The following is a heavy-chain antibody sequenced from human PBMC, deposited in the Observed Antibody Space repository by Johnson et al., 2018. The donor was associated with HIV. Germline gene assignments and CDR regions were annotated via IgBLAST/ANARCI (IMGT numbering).Heavy chain of an antibody. V-gene: IGHV3-15*01. CDR1: GFTFSSYA. Sequence: VQLVEFGGGVVQPGRSLRLSCAASGFTFSSYAMHWVRQAPGKGLEWVGRIKRKTDGGTTDYAAPVKGRFTISRHDSKNMLYLQMNSLKTEDTAVYYCTTDPWWNGYHAFDIWGQGTMVTVSS. J-gene: IGHJ3*02. D-gene: IGHD1-1*01. CDR3: TTDPWWNGYHAFDI. CDR2: IKRKTDGGTT.